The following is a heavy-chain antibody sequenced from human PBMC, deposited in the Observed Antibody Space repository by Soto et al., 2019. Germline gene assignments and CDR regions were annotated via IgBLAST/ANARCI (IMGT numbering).Heavy chain of an antibody. D-gene: IGHD3-22*01. V-gene: IGHV4-34*01. CDR3: ARGSVDTVDISGVYEY. Sequence: SESMSLTRAVYGGAFNASDWGGARQHPGKGLEWIGEINHSGGTSYNPSLKSRVTISVDTSKSQFSLKLTSVTAADRAVYYCARGSVDTVDISGVYEYWGQGTPVTVSS. CDR2: INHSGGT. J-gene: IGHJ4*02. CDR1: GGAFNASD.